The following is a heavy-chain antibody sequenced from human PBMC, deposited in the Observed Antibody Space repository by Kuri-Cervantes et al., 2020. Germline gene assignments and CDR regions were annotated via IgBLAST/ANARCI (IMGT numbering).Heavy chain of an antibody. Sequence: SETLSLTCAVYGGSFSGYYWSWIRQPPGKGLEWIGEINHSGSTNYNPSLKSRVTISVDKSKNQFSLKLSSVTAADTAVYYCARGPVAGYFDYWGQGTLVTVSS. J-gene: IGHJ4*02. CDR2: INHSGST. D-gene: IGHD6-19*01. V-gene: IGHV4-34*01. CDR3: ARGPVAGYFDY. CDR1: GGSFSGYY.